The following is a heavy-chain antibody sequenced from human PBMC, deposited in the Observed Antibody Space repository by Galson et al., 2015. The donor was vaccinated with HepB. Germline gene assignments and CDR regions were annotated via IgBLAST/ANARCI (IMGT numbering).Heavy chain of an antibody. CDR2: IIPIFGTA. CDR3: ARVGKYDEDGSSGYYYWNWFDP. CDR1: GGTFSSYA. Sequence: SVKVSCKASGGTFSSYAISWVRQAPGQGLEWMGGIIPIFGTANYAQKFQGRVTITADESTSTAYMELSSLRSEDTAVYYCARVGKYDEDGSSGYYYWNWFDPWGQGTLVTVSS. V-gene: IGHV1-69*13. D-gene: IGHD3-22*01. J-gene: IGHJ5*02.